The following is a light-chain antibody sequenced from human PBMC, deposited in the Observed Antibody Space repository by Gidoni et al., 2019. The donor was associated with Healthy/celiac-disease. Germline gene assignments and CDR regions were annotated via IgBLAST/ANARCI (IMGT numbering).Light chain of an antibody. CDR1: QSLSSY. CDR3: QQSYSTHGYT. J-gene: IGKJ2*01. V-gene: IGKV1-39*01. CDR2: AAS. Sequence: DFQMTQSPSSLSASVGDRVTITCRASQSLSSYSNWYQQKPGKAPKLLIYAASSLQRGVPSRFSGSGSGTDFTLTISSLQPEDFATYYCQQSYSTHGYTFXQXTKLEIK.